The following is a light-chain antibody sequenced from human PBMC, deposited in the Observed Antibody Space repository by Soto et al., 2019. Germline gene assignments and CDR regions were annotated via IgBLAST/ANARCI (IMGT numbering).Light chain of an antibody. CDR1: SSDVGAYKY. CDR2: DVS. V-gene: IGLV2-14*01. CDR3: SSYTRSSTLE. Sequence: QSVLPQPASVSGSPGQSITISCTGTSSDVGAYKYVSWYQKHPGKAPKLMIYDVSNRPSGVSNRFSGSKSGNTASLTISGLQAYDEAYYYCSSYTRSSTLEFGGGTKVTVL. J-gene: IGLJ3*02.